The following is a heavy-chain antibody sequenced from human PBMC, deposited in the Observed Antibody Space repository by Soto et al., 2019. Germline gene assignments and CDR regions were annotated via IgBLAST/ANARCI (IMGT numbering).Heavy chain of an antibody. V-gene: IGHV4-31*03. CDR1: GGSISSGGYY. CDR3: ARGVLLWFGEPPEFDP. Sequence: SETLSLTCTVSGGSISSGGYYWSWIRQHPGKGLEWIGYIYYSGSTYYNPSLKSRVTISVDTSKNQFSLKLSSVTAADTAVYYCARGVLLWFGEPPEFDPWGQGTLVTVS. CDR2: IYYSGST. D-gene: IGHD3-10*01. J-gene: IGHJ5*02.